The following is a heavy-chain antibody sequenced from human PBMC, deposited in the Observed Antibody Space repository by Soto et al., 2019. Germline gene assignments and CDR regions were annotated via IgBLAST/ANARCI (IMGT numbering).Heavy chain of an antibody. Sequence: QVQLVQSGAEVKKPGASVNVSCKASGYAFNSHYIHWVRQAPGQGLEWMGIINTSGGSTSYAQRVQGRVIMTRDTSPSTVYMELSSLRSEDTAVYYCARAPYYGSGSYSPRGYYFDYWGQGTLVTVSS. J-gene: IGHJ4*02. CDR1: GYAFNSHY. CDR2: INTSGGST. V-gene: IGHV1-46*02. D-gene: IGHD3-10*01. CDR3: ARAPYYGSGSYSPRGYYFDY.